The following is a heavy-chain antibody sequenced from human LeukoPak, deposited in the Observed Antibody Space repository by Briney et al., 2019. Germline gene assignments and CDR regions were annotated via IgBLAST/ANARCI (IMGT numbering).Heavy chain of an antibody. CDR2: IYYSGST. CDR3: ARTVTTRDDAFDI. V-gene: IGHV4-59*04. J-gene: IGHJ3*02. D-gene: IGHD4-17*01. CDR1: GGSISSYY. Sequence: SETLSLTCTVSGGSISSYYWSWIRQPPGKGLEWIGYIYYSGSTYYNPSLKSRVTISVDTSKNQFSLKLSSVTAADTAVYYCARTVTTRDDAFDIWGQGTMVTVSS.